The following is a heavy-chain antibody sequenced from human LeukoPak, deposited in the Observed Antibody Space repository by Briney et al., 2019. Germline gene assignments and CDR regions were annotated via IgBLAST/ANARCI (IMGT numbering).Heavy chain of an antibody. CDR2: IIPIFGTA. Sequence: GASVKVSCKASGGTFSSYAISWVRRAPGQGLEWMRGIIPIFGTANYAQKFQGRVTITADESTSTAYMELSSLRSEDTAVYYCARDRSPYCGGDCYEPLDYWGQGTLVTVSS. D-gene: IGHD2-21*02. V-gene: IGHV1-69*13. J-gene: IGHJ4*02. CDR3: ARDRSPYCGGDCYEPLDY. CDR1: GGTFSSYA.